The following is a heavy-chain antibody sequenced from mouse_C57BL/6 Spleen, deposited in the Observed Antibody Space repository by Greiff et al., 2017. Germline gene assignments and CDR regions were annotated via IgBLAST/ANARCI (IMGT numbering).Heavy chain of an antibody. D-gene: IGHD2-4*01. J-gene: IGHJ3*01. V-gene: IGHV5-17*01. Sequence: EVKLVESGGGLVKPGGSLKLSCAASGFTFSDYGMHWVRQAPEKGLEWVAYISSGSSTIYYADTVKGRFTISRDNAKNTLFLQMTSLRSEDTAMYYCARREDYDDGAWFAYWGQGTLVTGSA. CDR3: ARREDYDDGAWFAY. CDR1: GFTFSDYG. CDR2: ISSGSSTI.